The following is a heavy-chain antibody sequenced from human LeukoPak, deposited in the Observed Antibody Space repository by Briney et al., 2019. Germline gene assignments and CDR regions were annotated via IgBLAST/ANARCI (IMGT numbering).Heavy chain of an antibody. D-gene: IGHD3-3*01. V-gene: IGHV3-23*01. CDR1: GFTFSSYA. CDR2: ISSGGGST. Sequence: TGGSLRLSCAASGFTFSSYAMSWVRQAPGKGLEWVSAISSGGGSTYYADSVKGRFTISRDNSRNTLSLQMNSLRAEDTAIYYCARDTETGYNFWSGYYPFDYWGQGTLVTVSS. CDR3: ARDTETGYNFWSGYYPFDY. J-gene: IGHJ4*02.